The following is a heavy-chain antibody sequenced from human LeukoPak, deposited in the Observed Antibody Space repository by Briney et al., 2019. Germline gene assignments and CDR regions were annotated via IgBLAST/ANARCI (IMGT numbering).Heavy chain of an antibody. V-gene: IGHV4-61*02. D-gene: IGHD3-22*01. Sequence: SQTLSLTCTVSGGSIITGSYYCSWIRQPAGKGLEWIGRVYSGGSTHYNPSLKSRVTISVDTSKNQFSLKLSSVTAADTAVYYCARVRDSSGYYPYYFDYWGQGTLVTVSS. CDR3: ARVRDSSGYYPYYFDY. J-gene: IGHJ4*02. CDR1: GGSIITGSYY. CDR2: VYSGGST.